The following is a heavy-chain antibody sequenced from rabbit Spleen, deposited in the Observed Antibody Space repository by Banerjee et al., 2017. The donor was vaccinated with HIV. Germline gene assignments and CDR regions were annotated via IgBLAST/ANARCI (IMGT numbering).Heavy chain of an antibody. J-gene: IGHJ6*01. Sequence: QLEESAGGLVQPGGSLKLSCKASGFTLSSYYMNWVRQAPGKGLEWIGYIDPVFGNTYYANWVNGRFTISSHNAQNTLYLQLSSLTAADTATYFCARTGDSAGGYGYGLWGQGTLVTVS. V-gene: IGHV1S7*01. D-gene: IGHD6-1*01. CDR2: IDPVFGNT. CDR3: ARTGDSAGGYGYGL. CDR1: GFTLSSYY.